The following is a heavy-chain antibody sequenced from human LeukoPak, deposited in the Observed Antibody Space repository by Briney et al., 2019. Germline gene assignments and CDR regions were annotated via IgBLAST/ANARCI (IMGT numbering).Heavy chain of an antibody. V-gene: IGHV3-48*04. CDR1: GFTFSSYS. CDR3: ARDPYYDILKVDP. D-gene: IGHD3-9*01. CDR2: ISSSSSTI. J-gene: IGHJ5*02. Sequence: GGSLRLSCAASGFTFSSYSMNWVRQAPGKGLEWVSYISSSSSTIYYADSVKGRFTISRDNAKNSLYLQMNSLRAEDTAVYYCARDPYYDILKVDPWGQGTLVTVSS.